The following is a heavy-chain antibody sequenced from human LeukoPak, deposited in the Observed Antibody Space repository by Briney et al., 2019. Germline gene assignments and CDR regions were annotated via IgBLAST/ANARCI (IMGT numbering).Heavy chain of an antibody. CDR1: GGSVSISSYY. CDR2: IYYSGST. CDR3: ARYHSGYDDY. D-gene: IGHD5-12*01. J-gene: IGHJ4*02. Sequence: SETLSLTCTVSGGSVSISSYYWGWIRQPPGKGLEWIGSIYYSGSTYYNPSLKGRVTISVDTSKNQFSLKLSSVTAADTAVYYCARYHSGYDDYWGQGTLVTVSS. V-gene: IGHV4-39*07.